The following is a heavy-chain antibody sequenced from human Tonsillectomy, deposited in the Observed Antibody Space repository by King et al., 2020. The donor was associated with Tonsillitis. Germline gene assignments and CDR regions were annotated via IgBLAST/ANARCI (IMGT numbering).Heavy chain of an antibody. Sequence: VQLVESGGGLIQPGGSLRLSCAASGLTFSSYAMNWVRQAPGKGLEWVSGLSGSGGSTYYADPVEGRFAISRDNSKNTLYLQMNSLRAEDTAVYYCAKDRDFWSPHGMDVWGQGTTVTVSS. CDR2: LSGSGGST. J-gene: IGHJ6*02. CDR3: AKDRDFWSPHGMDV. CDR1: GLTFSSYA. V-gene: IGHV3-23*04. D-gene: IGHD3-3*01.